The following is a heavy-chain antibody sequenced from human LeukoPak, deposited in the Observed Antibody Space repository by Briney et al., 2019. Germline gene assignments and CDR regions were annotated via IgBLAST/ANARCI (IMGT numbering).Heavy chain of an antibody. CDR2: INHSGST. CDR3: ARGKRHFWSHYYMDV. Sequence: QSSETLSLTCAVYGGSFSGYYWSWIRQPPGKGLEWIGEINHSGSTNYNPSLKSRVTISVDTSKNQFSLKLSSVTAADTAVYYCARGKRHFWSHYYMDVWGKGTTVTVTS. J-gene: IGHJ6*03. CDR1: GGSFSGYY. V-gene: IGHV4-34*01. D-gene: IGHD3-3*02.